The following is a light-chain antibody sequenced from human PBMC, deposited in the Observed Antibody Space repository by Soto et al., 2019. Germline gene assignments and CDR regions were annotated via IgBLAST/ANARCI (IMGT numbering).Light chain of an antibody. Sequence: EIAMTQSPATLSVSPGERATLSCRASQSVSSDLAWYEQKPGQAPRLLIYGASTRATGIPARFSGSGSGTEFTLTISSLQSEDFAVYYCQQYNNWPPITFGQGTRLEIK. V-gene: IGKV3-15*01. J-gene: IGKJ5*01. CDR2: GAS. CDR3: QQYNNWPPIT. CDR1: QSVSSD.